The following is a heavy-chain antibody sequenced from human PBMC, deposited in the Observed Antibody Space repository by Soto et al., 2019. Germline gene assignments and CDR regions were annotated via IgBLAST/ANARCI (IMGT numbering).Heavy chain of an antibody. V-gene: IGHV4-39*01. Sequence: TSETLSLTCTFSGASIISSGYYWVWVRQPPGKDLEWIGSIYHSGSAYYKPSLQSRVTILVDTSKNQFSLMVTSVTAADTAVYYCASLHSGYAFDLDYWGQGSLVTVS. J-gene: IGHJ4*02. CDR2: IYHSGSA. D-gene: IGHD5-12*01. CDR1: GASIISSGYY. CDR3: ASLHSGYAFDLDY.